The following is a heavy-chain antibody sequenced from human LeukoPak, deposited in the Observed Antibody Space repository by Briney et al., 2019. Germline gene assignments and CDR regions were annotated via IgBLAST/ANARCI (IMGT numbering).Heavy chain of an antibody. CDR1: GFTFSSYG. D-gene: IGHD3-16*01. CDR3: AKDGGDY. Sequence: GGSLRLSCAASGFTFSSYGMHWVRQAPGKGLEWVTVISFDGSNKYYADSVKGRFTISRDNSKNTLYLQMNSLKTEDTAVYYCAKDGGDYWGQGTLVTVSS. CDR2: ISFDGSNK. V-gene: IGHV3-30*18. J-gene: IGHJ4*02.